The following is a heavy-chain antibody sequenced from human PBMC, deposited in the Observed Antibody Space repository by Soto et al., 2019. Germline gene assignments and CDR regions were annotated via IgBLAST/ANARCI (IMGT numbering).Heavy chain of an antibody. CDR1: GYSISSGYY. J-gene: IGHJ1*01. D-gene: IGHD2-2*01. CDR2: IYHSGST. V-gene: IGHV4-38-2*01. Sequence: SETLSLTCAVSGYSISSGYYWGWIRQPPGKGLEWIGTIYHSGSTFHNPSLKSRVTISVDTSKNQFSLKLRSVTAADTAVYYCAVGYCSSTTCSREYFQHWGQGTLVTVSS. CDR3: AVGYCSSTTCSREYFQH.